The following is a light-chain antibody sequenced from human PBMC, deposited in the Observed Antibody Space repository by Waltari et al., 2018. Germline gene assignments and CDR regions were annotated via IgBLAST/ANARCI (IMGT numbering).Light chain of an antibody. V-gene: IGKV4-1*01. J-gene: IGKJ2*01. CDR2: WAS. CDR3: QQYYTPPHT. Sequence: DIVMTQSPDSLAVSLGERATIDCKSSQSVLYNSNNKNYLAWFQQKPRQPPKLLIYWASTRESGVPDRFTGSGSGTDFTLTISSLQAEDVAVYYCQQYYTPPHTFGQGTKLEIK. CDR1: QSVLYNSNNKNY.